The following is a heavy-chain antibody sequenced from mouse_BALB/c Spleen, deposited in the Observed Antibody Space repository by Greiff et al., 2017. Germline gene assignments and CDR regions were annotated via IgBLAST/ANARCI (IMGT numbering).Heavy chain of an antibody. J-gene: IGHJ2*01. CDR1: GISITTGNYS. D-gene: IGHD1-1*01. V-gene: IGHV3-5*02. CDR2: IYYSGTI. CDR3: ARYYYGSFDY. Sequence: EVKLEESGPGLVKPSQTVSLTCTVTGISITTGNYSWSGIRPFPGNKLVWLGYIYYSGTITYNPSLTSRTTITSDTSKTQFFLEMNSMTAEDTDTYYCARYYYGSFDYWGQGTTLTVSS.